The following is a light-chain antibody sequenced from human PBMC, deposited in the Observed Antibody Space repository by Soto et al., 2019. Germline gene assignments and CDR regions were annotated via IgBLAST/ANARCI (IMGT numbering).Light chain of an antibody. CDR3: DSYTSTTTPWV. Sequence: QSALTQPASVSGSPGQSITISCTGTSSDVGGFNYVSWYQQHPGKAPNLIIYGVSNRPSGVSDRFSGSKSGSTASLTISGLQVEGGADYYCDSYTSTTTPWVFGGGTKHTVL. V-gene: IGLV2-14*01. CDR2: GVS. CDR1: SSDVGGFNY. J-gene: IGLJ3*02.